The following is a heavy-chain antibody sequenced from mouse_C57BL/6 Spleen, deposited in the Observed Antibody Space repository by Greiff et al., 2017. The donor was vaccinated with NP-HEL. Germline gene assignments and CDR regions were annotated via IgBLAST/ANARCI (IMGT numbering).Heavy chain of an antibody. CDR1: GFSLSTSGMG. CDR2: IYWDDDK. V-gene: IGHV8-12*01. D-gene: IGHD1-1*01. CDR3: ARRITTVVAGDYAMDY. J-gene: IGHJ4*01. Sequence: QVTLKECGPGILQSSQTLSLTCSFSGFSLSTSGMGVSWIRQPSGKGLEWLAHIYWDDDKRYNPSLKSRLTISKDTSRNQVFLKITSVDTADTATYYCARRITTVVAGDYAMDYWGQGTSVTVSS.